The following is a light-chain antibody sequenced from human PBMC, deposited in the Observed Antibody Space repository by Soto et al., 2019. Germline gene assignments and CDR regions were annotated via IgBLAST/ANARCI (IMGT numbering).Light chain of an antibody. V-gene: IGLV1-36*01. J-gene: IGLJ2*01. CDR1: WSNIGNNA. CDR3: AAWDDSLNGRV. Sequence: QSVLTQPPSVSEAPRQRVTISCSGSWSNIGNNAVSWYQQLPGKAPKLLIYYDDLLPSGVSDRFSGSKSGTSASLAISGLQSEDEADYYCAAWDDSLNGRVFGGGTKVTVL. CDR2: YDD.